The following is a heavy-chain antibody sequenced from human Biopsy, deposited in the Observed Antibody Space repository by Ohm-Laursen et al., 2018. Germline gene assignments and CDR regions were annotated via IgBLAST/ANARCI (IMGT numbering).Heavy chain of an antibody. CDR1: GGSIKSYY. CDR2: IYYTGHT. Sequence: SETLSLTCTVSGGSIKSYYWNWIRQSPGKELEWIGFIYYTGHTNYNPSLKSRATISVDTSKNQFSLKVISVTAADTAVYYCARLTGDPSYWGQGILVTVSS. J-gene: IGHJ4*02. CDR3: ARLTGDPSY. D-gene: IGHD7-27*01. V-gene: IGHV4-59*01.